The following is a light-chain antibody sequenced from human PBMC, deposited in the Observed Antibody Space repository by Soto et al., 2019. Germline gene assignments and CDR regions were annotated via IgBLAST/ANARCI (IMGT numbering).Light chain of an antibody. CDR2: EVN. J-gene: IGLJ1*01. Sequence: QSALTQPPSASGSPGQPVAISCTGTSSDVGGYNYVSWYQQHPGKAPKLMIYEVNKRPSGVPDRFSGSKSGSTASLTVSGLQAEDEADYYCSSYAGSSNVFGTGTKVTVL. CDR1: SSDVGGYNY. CDR3: SSYAGSSNV. V-gene: IGLV2-8*01.